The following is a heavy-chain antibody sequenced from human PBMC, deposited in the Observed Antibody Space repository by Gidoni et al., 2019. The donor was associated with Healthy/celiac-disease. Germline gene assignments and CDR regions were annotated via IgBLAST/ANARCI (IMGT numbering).Heavy chain of an antibody. CDR2: IYYSGST. Sequence: QLQLQESGPGLVKPSETLSLTCTVPGGSISSSSYYWGWIRHAPGKGLEWIGSIYYSGSTYYNPSLKSRVTISVDTSKNQFSLKLSSVTAADTAVYYCARLRPGYYDSSGYYLFDYWGQGTLVTVSS. D-gene: IGHD3-22*01. V-gene: IGHV4-39*01. CDR1: GGSISSSSYY. CDR3: ARLRPGYYDSSGYYLFDY. J-gene: IGHJ4*02.